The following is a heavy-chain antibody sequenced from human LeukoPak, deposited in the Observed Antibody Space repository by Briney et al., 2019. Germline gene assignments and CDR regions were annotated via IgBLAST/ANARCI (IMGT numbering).Heavy chain of an antibody. CDR2: IYDSGST. V-gene: IGHV4-61*01. J-gene: IGHJ6*03. Sequence: RPSETLSLTCTVSGGSVSSGSYYWSWIRQPPGKGLEGIGYIYDSGSTNYNPSPKSRVTISVDTCKNKFSLKLISVTDADTAVYYCARDGTYSSSWTHYYCSYMDVWGKGTTVTVSS. D-gene: IGHD6-13*01. CDR3: ARDGTYSSSWTHYYCSYMDV. CDR1: GGSVSSGSYY.